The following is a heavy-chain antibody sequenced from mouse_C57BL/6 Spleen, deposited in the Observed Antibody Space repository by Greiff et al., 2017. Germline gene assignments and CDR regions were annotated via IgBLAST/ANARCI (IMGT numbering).Heavy chain of an antibody. CDR1: GFTFSDYG. Sequence: VQLQQSGGGLVKPGGSLKLSCAASGFTFSDYGMHWVRQAPEKGLEWVAYISSGSSTIYYADTVKGRFTISRDNAKNTLFLQMTSLRSEDTAMYYCARSFAYWGQGTLVTVSA. CDR2: ISSGSSTI. CDR3: ARSFAY. J-gene: IGHJ3*01. V-gene: IGHV5-17*01.